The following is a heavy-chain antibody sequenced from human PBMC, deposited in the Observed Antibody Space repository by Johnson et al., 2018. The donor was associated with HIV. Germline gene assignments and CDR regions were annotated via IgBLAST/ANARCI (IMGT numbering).Heavy chain of an antibody. Sequence: QVQLVESGGGLTQPGRSLRLSCAASGFTFSSYAMHWVRQAPGKGLEWVAVISYDEIKKNYADSVQVRFTISRDNSKNTLYLQMNSLRAEDGAVYYCAVLCSGCADAFDVWGQGTMVTVS. D-gene: IGHD3-10*01. CDR3: AVLCSGCADAFDV. CDR1: GFTFSSYA. CDR2: ISYDEIKK. V-gene: IGHV3-30*04. J-gene: IGHJ3*01.